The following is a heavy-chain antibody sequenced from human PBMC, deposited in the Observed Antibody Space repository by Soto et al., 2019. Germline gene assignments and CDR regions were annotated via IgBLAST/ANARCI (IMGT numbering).Heavy chain of an antibody. CDR2: IKGEADGGTT. Sequence: GGSLRLSCAASGFTFSNAWMSWVRQAPGKGLEWVGRIKGEADGGTTDYAAPVKGRITISRDHSKDTLYLHMNSLKTEDTAVYYCTTGFSNGYYIFDYWAQRPPVTVSS. D-gene: IGHD3-22*01. CDR1: GFTFSNAW. V-gene: IGHV3-15*01. CDR3: TTGFSNGYYIFDY. J-gene: IGHJ4*02.